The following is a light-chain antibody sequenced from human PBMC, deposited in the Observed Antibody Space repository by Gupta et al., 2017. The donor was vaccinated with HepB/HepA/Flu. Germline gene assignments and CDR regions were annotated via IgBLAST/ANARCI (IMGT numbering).Light chain of an antibody. V-gene: IGLV2-8*01. CDR1: SSDVGGYNY. Sequence: HSVLTQPPSSSGSPRQSVTISCTGTSSDVGGYNYVSWYQQHPGNATKLIIYEFSKRPSGVPDRFSGYKSGNTASLTVSGHQAEDEADYYCSSYAGSNNWVFGGGTKLTVL. J-gene: IGLJ3*02. CDR3: SSYAGSNNWV. CDR2: EFS.